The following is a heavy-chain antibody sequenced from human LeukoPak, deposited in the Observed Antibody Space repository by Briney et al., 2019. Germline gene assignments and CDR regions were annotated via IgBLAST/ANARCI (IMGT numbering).Heavy chain of an antibody. Sequence: SVKVSCKASGGSASSYTVSWVRQAPGQGLEWMGRIIPILKTAEYGQNFQGRVTITADKSTSTAYMELGSLRSEDTAVYYCARGKGFVGHCDLWGQGTLVTVSS. V-gene: IGHV1-69*08. D-gene: IGHD3-3*01. CDR3: ARGKGFVGHCDL. CDR1: GGSASSYT. J-gene: IGHJ5*02. CDR2: IIPILKTA.